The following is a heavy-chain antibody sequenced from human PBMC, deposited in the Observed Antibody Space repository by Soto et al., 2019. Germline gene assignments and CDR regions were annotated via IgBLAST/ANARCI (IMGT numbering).Heavy chain of an antibody. CDR3: AKDRRAGGNSAFYFDF. J-gene: IGHJ4*02. D-gene: IGHD3-16*01. CDR1: GFTFTAYA. V-gene: IGHV3-23*01. Sequence: GGSLRLSCAASGFTFTAYAMSWVRQAPGKGLEWVSLISATGGGTYYADSVKGRFTISRDNSHNTLYLQVHSLTAEDTAVYYCAKDRRAGGNSAFYFDFWGQGAQVTVSS. CDR2: ISATGGGT.